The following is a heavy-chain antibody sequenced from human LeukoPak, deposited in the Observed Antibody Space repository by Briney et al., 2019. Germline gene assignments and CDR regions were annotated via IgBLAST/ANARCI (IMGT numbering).Heavy chain of an antibody. CDR3: ARDLPPGAAGVTGPFDY. D-gene: IGHD6-13*01. CDR2: TYRTSRWYN. Sequence: SQTLSLTCAISGDSVSSNSAAWNWIRQSPSRGLEWLGRTYRTSRWYNDYAVSVKSRITINPDTSKNQFSLQLSSVTPEDAAVYYCARDLPPGAAGVTGPFDYWGQGTLVTVSA. J-gene: IGHJ4*02. V-gene: IGHV6-1*01. CDR1: GDSVSSNSAA.